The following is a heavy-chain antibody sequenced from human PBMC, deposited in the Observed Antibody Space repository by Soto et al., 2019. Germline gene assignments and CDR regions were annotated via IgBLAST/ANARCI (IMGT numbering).Heavy chain of an antibody. D-gene: IGHD4-4*01. J-gene: IGHJ4*02. CDR2: INHSGST. CDR3: ARGPDYSWGRFDY. Sequence: PSETLSLTCAVYGGSFSGYYWSWIRQPPGKGLEWIGEINHSGSTNYIPSLKSRVTISVDTSKNQFSLKLSSVTAADTAVYYCARGPDYSWGRFDYWGQGTLVTVSS. V-gene: IGHV4-34*01. CDR1: GGSFSGYY.